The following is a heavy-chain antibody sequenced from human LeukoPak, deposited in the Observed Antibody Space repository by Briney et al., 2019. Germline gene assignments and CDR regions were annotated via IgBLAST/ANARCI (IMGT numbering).Heavy chain of an antibody. V-gene: IGHV4-61*02. Sequence: SETLSLTCTVSGGSISSGTYYWSWIRQPAGKELEWIGRIYNTGTTNYNPSLKSRVTMSVDTSKNQFSLKLSSVTAADTAIYYCARGRYMDVWGKGTTVTISS. CDR2: IYNTGTT. CDR1: GGSISSGTYY. D-gene: IGHD3-10*01. J-gene: IGHJ6*04. CDR3: ARGRYMDV.